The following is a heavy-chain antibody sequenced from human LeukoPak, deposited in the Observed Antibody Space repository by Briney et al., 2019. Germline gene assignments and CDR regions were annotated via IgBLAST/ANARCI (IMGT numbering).Heavy chain of an antibody. CDR1: GASISSYY. D-gene: IGHD6-13*01. J-gene: IGHJ4*02. V-gene: IGHV4-59*12. Sequence: SETLSLTCTVSGASISSYYWSWIRQPPGKGLEWIGYIYYSGSTNYNPSLKSRVTISVDTSKNQFSLKLSSVTAADTAVYYCARGIAAAGTGFDYWGQGTLVTVSS. CDR2: IYYSGST. CDR3: ARGIAAAGTGFDY.